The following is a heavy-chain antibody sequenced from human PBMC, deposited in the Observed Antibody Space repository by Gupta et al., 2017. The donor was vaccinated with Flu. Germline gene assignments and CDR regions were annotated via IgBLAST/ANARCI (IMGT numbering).Heavy chain of an antibody. CDR2: IIPIFGTA. CDR1: GGTFSSYA. Sequence: QVQLVQSGAEVKKPGSSVKVSCKASGGTFSSYAISWVRQAPGQGLEWMGGIIPIFGTANYAQKFQGRVTITADKSTSTAYMELSSLRSEDTAVYYCAVEDSSSSRLTGYYYGMDVWGQGTTVTVSS. CDR3: AVEDSSSSRLTGYYYGMDV. D-gene: IGHD6-6*01. J-gene: IGHJ6*02. V-gene: IGHV1-69*06.